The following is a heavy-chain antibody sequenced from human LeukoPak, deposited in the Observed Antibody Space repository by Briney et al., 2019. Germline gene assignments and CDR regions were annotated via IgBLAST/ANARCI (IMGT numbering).Heavy chain of an antibody. CDR2: ISSSSSYI. V-gene: IGHV3-21*01. CDR3: ASTPGVEQWLVHDY. CDR1: GFTFSIHW. Sequence: GGSLRLSCAASGFTFSIHWMTWVRQAPGKGLEWVSSISSSSSYIYYADSVKGRFTISRDNAKNSLYLQMNSLRAEDTAVYYCASTPGVEQWLVHDYWGQGTLVTVSS. J-gene: IGHJ4*02. D-gene: IGHD6-19*01.